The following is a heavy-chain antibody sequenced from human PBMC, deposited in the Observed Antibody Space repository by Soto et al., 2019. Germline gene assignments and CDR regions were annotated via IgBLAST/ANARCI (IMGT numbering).Heavy chain of an antibody. CDR2: VSFDSKNK. J-gene: IGHJ6*02. D-gene: IGHD4-4*01. Sequence: PGGSLRLSCAGCGFSFDSYSMHWVRQAPGKGLEWVTTVSFDSKNKYYIDSVEGRFTISRDNSKNMLYLQMNSLTHEDTAVYHCAKESVEATYSFYGMDVWGPGTTVTVSS. V-gene: IGHV3-30*18. CDR3: AKESVEATYSFYGMDV. CDR1: GFSFDSYS.